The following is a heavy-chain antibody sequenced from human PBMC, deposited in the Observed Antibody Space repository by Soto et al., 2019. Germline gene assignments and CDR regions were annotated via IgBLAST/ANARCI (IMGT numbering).Heavy chain of an antibody. D-gene: IGHD4-17*01. J-gene: IGHJ6*02. Sequence: LRLSCAASGFSFSTYPMVWVRQAPGKRLEAVSSTSGSGDKTYYKDSVKGQFTISRDNSKNTVDLQMNSLRPEDTAVYYCAKILSTVTTYYYGMDAWGQGTTVTVSS. CDR2: TSGSGDKT. CDR1: GFSFSTYP. CDR3: AKILSTVTTYYYGMDA. V-gene: IGHV3-23*01.